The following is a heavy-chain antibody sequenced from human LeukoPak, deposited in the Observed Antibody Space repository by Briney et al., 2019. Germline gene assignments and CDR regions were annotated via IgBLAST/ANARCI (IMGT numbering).Heavy chain of an antibody. CDR3: ARAGAVAGTDTFDI. CDR2: INTNTGNP. Sequence: VAPVKVSCKASGYTFTSYAMNWVRQAPGQGLEWMGWINTNTGNPTYAQGFTGRFVFSLGTSVSTAYLQINNLKAEDTAVYYCARAGAVAGTDTFDIWGQGTMVTVSS. CDR1: GYTFTSYA. D-gene: IGHD6-19*01. J-gene: IGHJ3*02. V-gene: IGHV7-4-1*02.